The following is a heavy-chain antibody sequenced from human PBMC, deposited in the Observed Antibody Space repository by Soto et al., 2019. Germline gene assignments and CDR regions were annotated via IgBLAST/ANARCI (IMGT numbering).Heavy chain of an antibody. J-gene: IGHJ4*02. CDR3: ARRHAPRYSSGNNFFDF. D-gene: IGHD6-19*01. CDR1: GVSIYSGSYH. V-gene: IGHV4-39*01. Sequence: SETLSLTCTVSGVSIYSGSYHWGWIRQPPGKGLEWIGAINYSGSPYYNPSLKSRVTISVDTSKNQFSLILSSVTAAGSAVYFCARRHAPRYSSGNNFFDFWGQGTQVTVSS. CDR2: INYSGSP.